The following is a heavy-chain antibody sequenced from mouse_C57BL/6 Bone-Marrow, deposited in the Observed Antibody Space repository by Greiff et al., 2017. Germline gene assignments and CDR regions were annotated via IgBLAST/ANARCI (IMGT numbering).Heavy chain of an antibody. CDR3: ARLRRRRYYFDY. J-gene: IGHJ2*01. D-gene: IGHD2-12*01. V-gene: IGHV5-6*01. CDR2: ISSGGSYN. CDR1: GFTFSSYG. Sequence: EVQVVESGGDLVKPGGSLKLSCAASGFTFSSYGMSWVRQTPDKRLEWVATISSGGSYNYYPDSVKGRFTIARDNAKNTLYLQMSSLKSEDTAMYYCARLRRRRYYFDYWGQGTTLTVSS.